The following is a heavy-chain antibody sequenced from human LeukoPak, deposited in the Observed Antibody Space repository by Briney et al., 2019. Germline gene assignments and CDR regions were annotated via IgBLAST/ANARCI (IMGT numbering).Heavy chain of an antibody. J-gene: IGHJ5*02. CDR1: GYTFSSYG. CDR2: TSAYNGNT. V-gene: IGHV1-18*01. D-gene: IGHD6-13*01. CDR3: ARDRRYSSSGGWFDP. Sequence: ASVKVSCKASGYTFSSYGISWVRQAPGQGLEWMGWTSAYNGNTNYAQKLQGRVTMTTDTSTSTAYMELRSLRSDDTAVYYCARDRRYSSSGGWFDPWGQGTLVTVSS.